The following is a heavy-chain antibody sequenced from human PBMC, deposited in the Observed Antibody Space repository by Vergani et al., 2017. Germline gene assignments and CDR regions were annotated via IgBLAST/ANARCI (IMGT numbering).Heavy chain of an antibody. D-gene: IGHD6-13*01. Sequence: QLQESGPGLVRPSETLSLICTVSGGSISNYYWNWIRQPPGEGLEWVGYIYNSGSTNYNPSLKSRVTISVDTSKNQFSLNLSSVTVADTAVYYCARDRYSNSWYGAFDIWGQGTMVTVSS. CDR2: IYNSGST. V-gene: IGHV4-59*01. J-gene: IGHJ3*02. CDR1: GGSISNYY. CDR3: ARDRYSNSWYGAFDI.